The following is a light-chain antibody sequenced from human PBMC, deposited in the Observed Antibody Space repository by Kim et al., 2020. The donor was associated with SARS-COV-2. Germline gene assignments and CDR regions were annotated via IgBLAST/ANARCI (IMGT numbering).Light chain of an antibody. Sequence: VSPGERVTLSCRASQSVGSSLAWYQQRPGQAPRLLLYGASSRATGTPARFRGSGSGTDFTLTISRLQSEDFGIYYCQQSDKWPRTFGHGTKVEIK. V-gene: IGKV3-15*01. CDR3: QQSDKWPRT. CDR1: QSVGSS. CDR2: GAS. J-gene: IGKJ1*01.